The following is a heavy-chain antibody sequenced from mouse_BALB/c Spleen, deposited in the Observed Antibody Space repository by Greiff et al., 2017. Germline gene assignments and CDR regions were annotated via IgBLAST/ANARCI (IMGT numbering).Heavy chain of an antibody. Sequence: EVQLQQSGGGLVQPGESLKLSCESNEYEFPSHDMSWVRKTPEKRLELVAAINSDGGSTYYPDTMERRFIISRDNTKKTLYLQMSSLRSEDTALYYCARRGYDYDGYWYFDVWGAGTTVTVSS. CDR2: INSDGGST. D-gene: IGHD2-4*01. CDR1: EYEFPSHD. V-gene: IGHV5-2*01. CDR3: ARRGYDYDGYWYFDV. J-gene: IGHJ1*01.